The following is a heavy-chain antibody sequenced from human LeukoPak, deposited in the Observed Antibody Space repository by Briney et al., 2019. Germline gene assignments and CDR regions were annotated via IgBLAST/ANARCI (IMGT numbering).Heavy chain of an antibody. D-gene: IGHD6-19*01. CDR3: ARPGYSSGYGMDV. J-gene: IGHJ6*02. V-gene: IGHV3-48*01. Sequence: GGSLRLSCAASGFTFSSYSMNWVRQAPGKGLEWVSYISSSSSTIYYADSVKGRFTISRDNAKNSLYLQMNSLRAEDTAVYYCARPGYSSGYGMDVWGQGTTVTVSS. CDR2: ISSSSSTI. CDR1: GFTFSSYS.